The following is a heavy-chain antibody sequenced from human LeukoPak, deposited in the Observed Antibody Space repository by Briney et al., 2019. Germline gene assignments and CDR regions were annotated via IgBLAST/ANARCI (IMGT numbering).Heavy chain of an antibody. CDR2: ISYDGSNK. Sequence: PGGSLRLSCAASGFTFSSYAMHWVRQAPGKGLEWVAVISYDGSNKYYADSVKGRFTISRDNSKNTLYLQMNSLRVEDTAVYYCATNPYFDYWGQGTLVTVS. J-gene: IGHJ4*02. D-gene: IGHD1-14*01. CDR1: GFTFSSYA. CDR3: ATNPYFDY. V-gene: IGHV3-30-3*01.